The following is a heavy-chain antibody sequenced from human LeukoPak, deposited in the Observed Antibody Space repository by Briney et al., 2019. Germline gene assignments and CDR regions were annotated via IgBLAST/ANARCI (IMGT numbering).Heavy chain of an antibody. J-gene: IGHJ6*01. D-gene: IGHD2/OR15-2a*01. CDR3: AKMKGHPLQKYYMDV. Sequence: HPGRSLRLSCAASGFTFSGFAMSWVRRTPGKGLEWVSGISGSGDNTLYAASVKGRFTISRDNSKNTLYLEMNSLRAEDTAIYYCAKMKGHPLQKYYMDVWGQGTTVTVSS. CDR2: ISGSGDNT. V-gene: IGHV3-23*01. CDR1: GFTFSGFA.